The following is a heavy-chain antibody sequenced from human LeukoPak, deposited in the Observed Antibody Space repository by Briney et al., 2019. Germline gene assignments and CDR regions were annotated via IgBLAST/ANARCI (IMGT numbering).Heavy chain of an antibody. CDR2: ISSSGSTI. CDR1: GFTFSDYY. D-gene: IGHD6-13*01. V-gene: IGHV3-11*01. Sequence: GGSQRLSCAASGFTFSDYYMSWIRQAPGKGLEWVSYISSSGSTIYYADSVKGRFTISRDNAKNSLYLQMNSLRAEDTAVYYCARDGSLGIAAAGSLNWFDPWGQGTLVTVSS. CDR3: ARDGSLGIAAAGSLNWFDP. J-gene: IGHJ5*02.